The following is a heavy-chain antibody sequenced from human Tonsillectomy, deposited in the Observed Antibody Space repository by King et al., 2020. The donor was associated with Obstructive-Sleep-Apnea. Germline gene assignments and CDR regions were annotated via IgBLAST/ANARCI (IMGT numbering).Heavy chain of an antibody. CDR3: AREGQWEPDY. CDR1: CGSISSSSYY. V-gene: IGHV4-39*07. Sequence: LQLQESGPGLVKPSETLSLTCTVSCGSISSSSYYWGWIRQPPGKGLEWIGSIYYSGSTYYNPSLKSRVTISVDTSKNQFSLKLSSVTAAVTAVYYCAREGQWEPDYWGQGTLVTVSS. CDR2: IYYSGST. J-gene: IGHJ4*02. D-gene: IGHD1-26*01.